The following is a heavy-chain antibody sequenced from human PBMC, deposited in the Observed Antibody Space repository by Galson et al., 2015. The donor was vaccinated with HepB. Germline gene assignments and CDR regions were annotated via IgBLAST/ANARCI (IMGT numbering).Heavy chain of an antibody. CDR2: INPNSGGT. CDR1: GYTFTGYY. D-gene: IGHD3-22*01. V-gene: IGHV1-2*06. Sequence: SVKVSCKASGYTFTGYYMHWVRQAPGQGLEWMGRINPNSGGTNHAQKFQGRVTMTRDTSISTAYMELSRLRSDDTAVYYCASAYDSSGSAFDYWGQGTLVTVSS. J-gene: IGHJ4*02. CDR3: ASAYDSSGSAFDY.